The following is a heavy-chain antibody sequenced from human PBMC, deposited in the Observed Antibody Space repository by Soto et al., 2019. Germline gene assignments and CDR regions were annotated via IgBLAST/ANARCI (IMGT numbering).Heavy chain of an antibody. CDR3: ARLEMATDYYYYGMDV. D-gene: IGHD5-12*01. CDR1: GGSFSGYY. V-gene: IGHV4-34*01. CDR2: INHSGST. Sequence: SETLSLTCAVYGGSFSGYYWSWIRQPPWKGLEWIGEINHSGSTNYNPSLKSRVTISVDTSKNQFSLKLSSVTAADTAVYYCARLEMATDYYYYGMDVWGQGTTVTVSS. J-gene: IGHJ6*02.